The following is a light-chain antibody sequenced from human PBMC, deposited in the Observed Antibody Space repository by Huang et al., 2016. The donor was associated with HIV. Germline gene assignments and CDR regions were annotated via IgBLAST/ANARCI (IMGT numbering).Light chain of an antibody. V-gene: IGKV3-15*01. CDR3: HHYSNWPPTWT. J-gene: IGKJ1*01. CDR2: GAS. CDR1: QSVAKH. Sequence: EIVMTQSPATLSVSPGERATLSCRASQSVAKHFAWYQQNPGQPPRLRIYGASTRATGIPARFSGSGSGTEFTLTISSLQSEDFAVYYCHHYSNWPPTWTFGQGTKVEIK.